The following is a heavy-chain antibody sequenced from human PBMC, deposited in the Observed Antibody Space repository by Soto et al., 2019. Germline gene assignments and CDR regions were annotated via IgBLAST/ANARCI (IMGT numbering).Heavy chain of an antibody. CDR1: GFTFSDVW. Sequence: TWGSLRLSCAASGFTFSDVWMSWVRQPPGNGLEWVGRIKRKADGGAIDFAAPVKGRFSISGDDSKNTLYLQMNNLKTEDTAVYSCTIDSRFGATSPQFHHWGQGTLVTVSS. D-gene: IGHD3-3*01. CDR3: TIDSRFGATSPQFHH. CDR2: IKRKADGGAI. V-gene: IGHV3-15*01. J-gene: IGHJ1*01.